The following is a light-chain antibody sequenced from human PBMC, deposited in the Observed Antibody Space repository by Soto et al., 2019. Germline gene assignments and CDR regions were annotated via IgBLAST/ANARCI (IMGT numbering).Light chain of an antibody. Sequence: EIVLTQSPGTLSLSPGERATLSCRARQSVSSSYLAWYQQKPGQAPRLLIYGASSRATGIPDRFSGSGSGTDFTLTIIRLEPEDFAVYYCQQYGSSPWTFGQGTKVDIK. CDR2: GAS. J-gene: IGKJ1*01. V-gene: IGKV3-20*01. CDR3: QQYGSSPWT. CDR1: QSVSSSY.